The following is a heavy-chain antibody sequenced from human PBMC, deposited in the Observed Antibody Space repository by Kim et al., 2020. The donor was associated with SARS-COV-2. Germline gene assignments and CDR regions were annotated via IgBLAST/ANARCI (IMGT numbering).Heavy chain of an antibody. J-gene: IGHJ2*01. V-gene: IGHV3-11*01. Sequence: GGSLRLSCAASGFTFSDYYMSWIRQAPGKGLEWVSYISSSGSTIYYADSVKGRFTISRDNAKNSLYLQMNSLRAEDTAVYYCARDGVSDYYWYFDLWGRGTLVTVSS. CDR3: ARDGVSDYYWYFDL. D-gene: IGHD4-17*01. CDR2: ISSSGSTI. CDR1: GFTFSDYY.